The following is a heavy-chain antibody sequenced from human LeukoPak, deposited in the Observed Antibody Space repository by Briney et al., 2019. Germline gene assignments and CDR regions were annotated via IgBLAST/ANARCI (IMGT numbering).Heavy chain of an antibody. CDR1: GYSFTSYG. V-gene: IGHV1-18*01. D-gene: IGHD3-22*01. CDR2: ISVYNGNT. J-gene: IGHJ3*02. Sequence: ASVKVSCKASGYSFTSYGISWVRQAPGQGLEWMGWISVYNGNTNYAQKLQGRVTMTTDTSTSTAYMELRSLRSDDTAVYYCAWGEYDSSGYDAFDIWGQGTMVTVSS. CDR3: AWGEYDSSGYDAFDI.